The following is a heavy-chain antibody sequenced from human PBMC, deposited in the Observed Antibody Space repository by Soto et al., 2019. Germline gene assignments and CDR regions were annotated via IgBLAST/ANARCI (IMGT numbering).Heavy chain of an antibody. V-gene: IGHV5-51*01. J-gene: IGHJ1*01. Sequence: PGESLKISCKGSGYSFTSYWIGWVRQMPGKGLEWMGIIYPGDSDTRYSPSFQGRVTISADKSISTAYLQWSSLKASDTAMYYCASGPSSSGYYQYFQHWGQGTLVTVSS. CDR1: GYSFTSYW. CDR3: ASGPSSSGYYQYFQH. CDR2: IYPGDSDT. D-gene: IGHD3-22*01.